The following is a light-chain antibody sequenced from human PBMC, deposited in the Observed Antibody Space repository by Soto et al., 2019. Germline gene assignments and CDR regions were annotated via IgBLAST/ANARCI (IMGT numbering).Light chain of an antibody. V-gene: IGLV2-11*01. Sequence: QSVLTQPRSVSGSPGQSVTLSCTGTSSDVGGYNYVSWHQQHPGKAPKLMIYDVITRPSGVPDRFSGSKSGNTASLTISGLQAEDEADYYCCSYAGSYTFVFGTGTKLTVL. CDR2: DVI. J-gene: IGLJ1*01. CDR3: CSYAGSYTFV. CDR1: SSDVGGYNY.